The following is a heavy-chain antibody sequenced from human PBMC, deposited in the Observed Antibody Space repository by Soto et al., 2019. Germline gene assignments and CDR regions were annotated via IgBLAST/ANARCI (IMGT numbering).Heavy chain of an antibody. CDR3: ARGVDTLGYYGMDV. CDR1: GGSISSGDYY. J-gene: IGHJ6*02. D-gene: IGHD5-18*01. V-gene: IGHV4-30-4*01. Sequence: PSETLSLTCTVSGGSISSGDYYWSWTRQPPGKGLEWIGYIYYSGSTYYNPSLKSRVTVSVDTSKNQFSLKLSSVTAADTAVYYCARGVDTLGYYGMDVWGQGTTVTVSS. CDR2: IYYSGST.